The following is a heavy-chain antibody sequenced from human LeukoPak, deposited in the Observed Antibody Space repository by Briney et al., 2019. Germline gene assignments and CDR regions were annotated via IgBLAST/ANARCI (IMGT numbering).Heavy chain of an antibody. V-gene: IGHV1-2*06. J-gene: IGHJ4*02. CDR2: INPNSGGT. D-gene: IGHD3-22*01. CDR1: GYTFTGYY. CDR3: ARGPLEGFDDYYDMGNFDY. Sequence: ASVKVSCKASGYTFTGYYMHWVRQAPGQGLEWMGRINPNSGGTNYAQKFQGRVTMTRDTSISTAHMELSRLRSDDTAVYYCARGPLEGFDDYYDMGNFDYWGQGTLVTVSS.